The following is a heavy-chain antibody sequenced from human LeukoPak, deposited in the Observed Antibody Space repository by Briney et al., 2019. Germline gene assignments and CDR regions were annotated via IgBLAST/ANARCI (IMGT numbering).Heavy chain of an antibody. J-gene: IGHJ5*02. CDR3: ARAAERGVSVLFDP. CDR1: VGSIRTFY. CDR2: NSYSGMS. V-gene: IGHV4-59*01. Sequence: PETLSLTCAVPVGSIRTFYWSCIRQPPGEGVGWIGYNSYSGMSKYSRSLNSRVTISVDMTTNHLSLKLTSTTAADTAVYYSARAAERGVSVLFDPWGQGTLVTVSS. D-gene: IGHD2-8*02.